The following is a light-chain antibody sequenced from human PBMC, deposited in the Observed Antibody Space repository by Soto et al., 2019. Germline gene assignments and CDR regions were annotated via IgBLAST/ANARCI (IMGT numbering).Light chain of an antibody. CDR1: KSVSSRY. CDR3: HQFANSAFT. CDR2: GAS. V-gene: IGKV3-20*01. J-gene: IGKJ3*01. Sequence: EIVLTQSPGTLSLSPGERATLSCRASKSVSSRYLAWYQQKPGQAPKLLIYGASSRATGIPDRFSGSGSGTDFTLTISRLEPEDFAVYYCHQFANSAFTFGPGTKVDIK.